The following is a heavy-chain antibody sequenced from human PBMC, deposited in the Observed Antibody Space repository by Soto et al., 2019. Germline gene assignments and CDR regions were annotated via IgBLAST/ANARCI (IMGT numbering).Heavy chain of an antibody. V-gene: IGHV4-59*12. CDR2: IYYSGST. CDR3: ARLVPSKIVVS. D-gene: IGHD2-2*01. J-gene: IGHJ4*02. CDR1: GGSIYSYY. Sequence: PSETLSLTCSVSGGSIYSYYWGWIRRPPGKGLEWIGSIYYSGSTYYNPSLKSRVTMSVDTSTSHFSLNVNSVTAADTAVYYCARLVPSKIVVSGGPGTLVTVSS.